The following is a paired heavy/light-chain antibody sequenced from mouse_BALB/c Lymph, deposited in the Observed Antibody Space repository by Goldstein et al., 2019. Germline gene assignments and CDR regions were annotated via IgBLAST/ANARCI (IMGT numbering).Heavy chain of an antibody. Sequence: QIQLVQSGPELKKPGETVRISCKASGYTFTTAGMQWVQKMPGKGLKWIGWINTHSGVPKYAEDFKGRFAFSLETSASTAYLQISNLKNEDTATYFCARKYGNYDYFDYWGQGTTLTVSS. CDR1: GYTFTTAG. CDR2: INTHSGVP. CDR3: ARKYGNYDYFDY. D-gene: IGHD2-10*02. J-gene: IGHJ2*01. V-gene: IGHV9-4*02.
Light chain of an antibody. CDR3: QQHYSTPLT. CDR1: QSLLNSSNQKNY. J-gene: IGKJ5*01. CDR2: FAS. Sequence: DIVMTQSPSSLAMSVGQKVTMSCKSSQSLLNSSNQKNYLAWYQQKPGQSPKLLVYFASTRESGVPDRFIGSGSGTDFTLTISSVQAEDLADYFCQQHYSTPLTFGAGTKLELK. V-gene: IGKV8-24*01.